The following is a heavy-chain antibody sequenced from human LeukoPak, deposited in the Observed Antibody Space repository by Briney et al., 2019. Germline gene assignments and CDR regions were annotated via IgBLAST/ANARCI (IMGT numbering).Heavy chain of an antibody. D-gene: IGHD3-10*01. J-gene: IGHJ4*02. V-gene: IGHV3-9*01. CDR2: ISWNSGSI. CDR1: GFTFDDYA. Sequence: PGGSLRLSCAASGFTFDDYAMHWVRQAPGKGLEWGSGISWNSGSIGYADSVKGRFTISRDNAKNSLYLQMNSLRAEDTALYYCAKDISGAGNFDYWGQGTLVTVSS. CDR3: AKDISGAGNFDY.